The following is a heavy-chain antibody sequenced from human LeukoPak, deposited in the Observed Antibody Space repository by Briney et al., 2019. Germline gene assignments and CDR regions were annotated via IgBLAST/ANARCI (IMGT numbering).Heavy chain of an antibody. CDR3: AAEIVGAVDY. Sequence: SETLSLTCAVYGGSFSGYYWSWIRQPPGKGLEWIGSIYYSGSTYYNPSLKSRVTISVDTSKNQFSLKLSSVTAADTAVYYCAAEIVGAVDYWGQGTLVTVSS. D-gene: IGHD1-26*01. CDR1: GGSFSGYY. V-gene: IGHV4-34*01. J-gene: IGHJ4*02. CDR2: IYYSGST.